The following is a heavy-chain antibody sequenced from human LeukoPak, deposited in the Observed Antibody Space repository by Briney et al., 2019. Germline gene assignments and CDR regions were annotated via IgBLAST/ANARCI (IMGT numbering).Heavy chain of an antibody. CDR2: INHSGST. V-gene: IGHV4-34*01. J-gene: IGHJ3*02. CDR1: GGSFSGYY. CDR3: ARGCTKRRITMIVVVINTCAFDI. Sequence: SETLSLTCAVYGGSFSGYYWSWIRQPPGKGLEWIGEINHSGSTNYNPSLKSRVTISVDTSKNQFSLKLSSVTAADTAVYYCARGCTKRRITMIVVVINTCAFDIWGQGTMVTVSS. D-gene: IGHD3-22*01.